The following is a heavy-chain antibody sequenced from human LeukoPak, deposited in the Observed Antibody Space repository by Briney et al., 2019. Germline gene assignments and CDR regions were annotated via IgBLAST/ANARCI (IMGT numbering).Heavy chain of an antibody. CDR1: GFAFSSYC. V-gene: IGHV3-23*01. CDR3: VKAAYTFVVPAFDF. CDR2: TSGSGGST. D-gene: IGHD2-2*01. Sequence: AGSLRLSWVASGFAFSSYCMRWVRQAPGKGLEWVSGTSGSGGSTYYGDSVKGRFTISRDNSKNTLYLQINNLRAEDTAVYYCVKAAYTFVVPAFDFWGQGTLVTVSS. J-gene: IGHJ4*02.